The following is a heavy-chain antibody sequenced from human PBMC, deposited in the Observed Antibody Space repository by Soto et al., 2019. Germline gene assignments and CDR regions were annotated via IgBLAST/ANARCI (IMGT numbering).Heavy chain of an antibody. CDR1: GGSISSGGYY. CDR3: ARGYDILTGYYFDY. CDR2: IYYSGST. J-gene: IGHJ4*02. D-gene: IGHD3-9*01. Sequence: SETLSLTCTVSGGSISSGGYYWSWIRQHPGKGLECIGYIYYSGSTYYNPSLKSRVTISVDTSKNQFSLKLSSVTAADTAVYYCARGYDILTGYYFDYWGQGTLVTVSS. V-gene: IGHV4-31*03.